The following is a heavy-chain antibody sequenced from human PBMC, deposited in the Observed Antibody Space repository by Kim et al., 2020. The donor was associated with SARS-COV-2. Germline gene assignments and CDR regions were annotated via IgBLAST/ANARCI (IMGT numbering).Heavy chain of an antibody. CDR2: IGTAGDT. CDR3: ARGLGVRGVHDAFDI. Sequence: GGSLRLSCAASGFTFSSYDMHWVRQATGKGLEWVSAIGTAGDTYYPGSVKGRFTISRENAKNSLYLQMNSLRAGDTAVYYCARGLGVRGVHDAFDIWGQGTMVTVSS. V-gene: IGHV3-13*04. J-gene: IGHJ3*02. D-gene: IGHD3-10*01. CDR1: GFTFSSYD.